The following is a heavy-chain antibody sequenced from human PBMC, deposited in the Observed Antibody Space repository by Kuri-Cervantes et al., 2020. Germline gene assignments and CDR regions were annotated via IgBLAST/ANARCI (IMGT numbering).Heavy chain of an antibody. CDR3: ARDYCSGGSCYSFWFDP. CDR2: IYYSGST. V-gene: IGHV4-31*03. CDR1: GGSISSGGYY. D-gene: IGHD2-15*01. J-gene: IGHJ5*02. Sequence: SETLSLTCTVSGGSISSGGYYWSWIRQHPGKGLEWIGYIYYSGSTYYNPSLKSRVTISVDTSKNQFSLKLSSVTAADTAVYYCARDYCSGGSCYSFWFDPWGQETLVTVSS.